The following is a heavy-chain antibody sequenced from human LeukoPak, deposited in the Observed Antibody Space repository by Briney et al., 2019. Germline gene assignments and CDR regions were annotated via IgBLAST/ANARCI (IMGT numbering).Heavy chain of an antibody. Sequence: SETLSLTCSVSGGSISSTSCYWGWIRQPPGKGLEWIGSIYHSGSTYYNPSLKSRVTISVDTSKNQFSLKLSSVTAADTAVYYCARADVDTAMVSDVWGKGTTVTVSS. CDR3: ARADVDTAMVSDV. D-gene: IGHD5-18*01. CDR1: GGSISSTSCY. J-gene: IGHJ6*04. V-gene: IGHV4-39*07. CDR2: IYHSGST.